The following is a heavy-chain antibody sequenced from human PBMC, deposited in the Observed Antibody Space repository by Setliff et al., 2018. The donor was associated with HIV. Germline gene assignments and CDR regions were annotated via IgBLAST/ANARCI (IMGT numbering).Heavy chain of an antibody. Sequence: PSETLSLTCTVSGGSISRYYWSWIRQPPWKGLEWLGYIYYSRTTNYNPSLRSRVTISVDTSQNKFSLRLTSVTAADTALYYCARLHYDILSPDSKRDNYFDHGGQGALVTVSS. D-gene: IGHD3-9*01. J-gene: IGHJ4*02. CDR3: ARLHYDILSPDSKRDNYFDH. CDR2: IYYSRTT. CDR1: GGSISRYY. V-gene: IGHV4-59*08.